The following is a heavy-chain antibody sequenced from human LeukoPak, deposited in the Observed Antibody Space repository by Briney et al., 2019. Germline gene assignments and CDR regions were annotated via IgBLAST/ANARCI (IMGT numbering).Heavy chain of an antibody. Sequence: SVTVSCKASGGTFSSYAISWVRQALGEGLEWMGRIIPILGIANYAQTFQGRVTITADKSTSTAYMELSSLRSEDTAVYYCARLAADYSNYQGGYFDYWGQGTLVTVSS. CDR2: IIPILGIA. D-gene: IGHD4-11*01. V-gene: IGHV1-69*04. CDR1: GGTFSSYA. J-gene: IGHJ4*02. CDR3: ARLAADYSNYQGGYFDY.